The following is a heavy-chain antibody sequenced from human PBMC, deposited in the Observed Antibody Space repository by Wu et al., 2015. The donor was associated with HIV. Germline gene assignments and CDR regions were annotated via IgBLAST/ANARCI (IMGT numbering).Heavy chain of an antibody. J-gene: IGHJ5*02. V-gene: IGHV1-2*02. CDR2: INANSGRT. CDR3: ARGDRFYAILTGYSKNWFDP. CDR1: GYTFTGYY. D-gene: IGHD3-9*01. Sequence: QVQLVQSGAEVKKPGASVKVSCKASGYTFTGYYMHWVRQAPGQGLQWMGNINANSGRTNYAENFQGRVAMTRDTSVNTVYLELETLTSDDTALYFCARGDRFYAILTGYSKNWFDPWGQGTLVSVSS.